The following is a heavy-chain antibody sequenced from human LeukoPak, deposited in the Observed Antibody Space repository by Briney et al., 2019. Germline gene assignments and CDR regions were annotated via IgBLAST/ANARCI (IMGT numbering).Heavy chain of an antibody. D-gene: IGHD3-16*01. CDR3: AGGGDFDY. J-gene: IGHJ4*02. CDR1: GFSFSIYF. CDR2: ISRTSEYI. Sequence: GGSLRLSCVASGFSFSIYFMNWVRQAPGKGLEWVSSISRTSEYIHYADSVRGRFAISRDNAKNSVYLQMNSLRAEDTAVYFCAGGGDFDYWGQGILVTVSA. V-gene: IGHV3-21*01.